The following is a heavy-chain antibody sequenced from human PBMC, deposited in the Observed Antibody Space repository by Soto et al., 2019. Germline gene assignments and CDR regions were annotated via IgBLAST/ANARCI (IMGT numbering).Heavy chain of an antibody. D-gene: IGHD5-18*01. Sequence: SETLSLTCAVSGGSISSSNWWSWVRQPPGKGLEWIGEIYHSGSTNYNPSLKSRVTISVDKSKNQFSLKLSSVTAADTAVYYCATDTAMAYYYYYGMDVWGQGTTVTVSS. J-gene: IGHJ6*02. V-gene: IGHV4-4*02. CDR3: ATDTAMAYYYYYGMDV. CDR2: IYHSGST. CDR1: GGSISSSNW.